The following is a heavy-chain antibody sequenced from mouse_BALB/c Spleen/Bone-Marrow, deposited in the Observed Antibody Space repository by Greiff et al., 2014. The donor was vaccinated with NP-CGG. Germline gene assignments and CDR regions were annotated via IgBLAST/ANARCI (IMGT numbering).Heavy chain of an antibody. Sequence: DVQLVESGGGLVKPGGSLKLSCAASGFTFSSYAMSWVRQSPEKRLEWVAEIGSGGNYTYYPDTVTGRFTISRDNTKNILYLEMSSLRSDDTAMYYCVRAYGSSYAMDYWGQGASVTVSS. V-gene: IGHV5-9-4*01. CDR3: VRAYGSSYAMDY. D-gene: IGHD1-1*01. CDR1: GFTFSSYA. CDR2: IGSGGNYT. J-gene: IGHJ4*01.